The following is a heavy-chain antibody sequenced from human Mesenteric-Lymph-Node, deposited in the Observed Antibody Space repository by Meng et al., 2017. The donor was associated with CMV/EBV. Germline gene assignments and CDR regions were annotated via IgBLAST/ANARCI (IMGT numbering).Heavy chain of an antibody. CDR3: ARDDVLLYSAFDV. D-gene: IGHD2-2*02. CDR2: VTYDGSNQ. J-gene: IGHJ3*01. CDR1: GFSFSSHA. V-gene: IGHV3-30-3*01. Sequence: GGSLRLSCAASGFSFSSHAMHWVRQAPGKGLHWVAVVTYDGSNQFYADSVKGRFTVSRDNSKNTVYLQMNSLRPEDTAVYYCARDDVLLYSAFDVWGQGTMVTVSS.